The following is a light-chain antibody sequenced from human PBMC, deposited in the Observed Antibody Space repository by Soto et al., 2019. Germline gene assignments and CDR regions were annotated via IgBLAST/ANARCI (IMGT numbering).Light chain of an antibody. CDR3: QQYETSLGLT. Sequence: VLTQSPGTLALSPGDRATLSCTLSQSVRTYLAWYQQKPGQAPRLLIYDASNRATGIPDRFSGSGYGTDFTLSITRLEPEDFAVYYCQQYETSLGLTFGQGTKVDIK. CDR2: DAS. J-gene: IGKJ1*01. CDR1: QSVRTY. V-gene: IGKV3-20*01.